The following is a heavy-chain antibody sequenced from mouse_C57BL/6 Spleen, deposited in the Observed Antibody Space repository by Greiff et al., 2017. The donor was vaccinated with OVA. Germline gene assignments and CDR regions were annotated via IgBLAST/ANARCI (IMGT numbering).Heavy chain of an antibody. J-gene: IGHJ3*01. V-gene: IGHV3-6*01. CDR3: ARGGGNLFAY. CDR2: ISYDGSN. CDR1: GYSITSGYY. D-gene: IGHD2-1*01. Sequence: EESGPGLVKPSQSLSLTCSVTGYSITSGYYWNWIRQFPGNKLEWMGYISYDGSNNYNPSLKNRISITRDTSKNQFFLKLNSVTTEDTATYYCARGGGNLFAYWGQGTLVTVSA.